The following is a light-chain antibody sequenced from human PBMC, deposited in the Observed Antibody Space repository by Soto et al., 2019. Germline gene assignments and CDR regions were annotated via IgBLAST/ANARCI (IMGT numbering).Light chain of an antibody. CDR1: QSIGTW. V-gene: IGKV1-5*03. J-gene: IGKJ2*01. CDR2: KTS. Sequence: DIQMTQSPSTLSASVGDRVTITCRASQSIGTWLAWYQQKPGKAPKLLIYKTSSLESGVPSRFSGSGLGTEFTLTISSLQPDDFPTYYCQQYNSYPYTLGQGTNLEIK. CDR3: QQYNSYPYT.